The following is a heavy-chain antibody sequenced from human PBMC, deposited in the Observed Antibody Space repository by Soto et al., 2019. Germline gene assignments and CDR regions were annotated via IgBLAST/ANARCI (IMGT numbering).Heavy chain of an antibody. V-gene: IGHV3-23*01. CDR1: GFTFSSYA. Sequence: GGSLRLSCAASGFTFSSYAMSWVRQAPGKGLEWVSAISGSGGSTYYADSVKGRFTISRDNSKNTLYLQMNSLRDEDTAVYYCARDRGYTYGFDYWGQGTLVTVSS. J-gene: IGHJ4*02. CDR2: ISGSGGST. CDR3: ARDRGYTYGFDY. D-gene: IGHD5-18*01.